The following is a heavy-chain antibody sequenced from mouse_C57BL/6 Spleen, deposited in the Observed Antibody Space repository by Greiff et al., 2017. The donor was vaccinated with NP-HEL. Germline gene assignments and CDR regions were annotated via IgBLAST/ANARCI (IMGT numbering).Heavy chain of an antibody. CDR2: IYPSDSET. Sequence: VQLQQSGAELARPGSSVKLSCKASGYTFTSYWMDWVKQRPGQGLEWIGNIYPSDSETHYNQKFKDKATLTVDKSSSTAYMKLSSQTSEDSAVYYCARSGLLPWFAYWGQGTLVTVSA. V-gene: IGHV1-61*01. CDR1: GYTFTSYW. CDR3: ARSGLLPWFAY. J-gene: IGHJ3*01. D-gene: IGHD2-3*01.